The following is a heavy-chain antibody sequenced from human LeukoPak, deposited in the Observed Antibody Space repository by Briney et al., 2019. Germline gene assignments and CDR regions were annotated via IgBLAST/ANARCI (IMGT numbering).Heavy chain of an antibody. CDR1: GFTFSSYS. CDR2: ISTSTTTI. J-gene: IGHJ4*02. Sequence: GGSLRLSCEASGFTFSSYSMNWVRQAPGKGLEWISYISTSTTTIYYANSVKGRFTISRDNAKKSLYLQMNSLRVEDTAVYYCAKDDAWLRFGEWSQGTLVTVSS. V-gene: IGHV3-48*01. CDR3: AKDDAWLRFGE. D-gene: IGHD3-10*01.